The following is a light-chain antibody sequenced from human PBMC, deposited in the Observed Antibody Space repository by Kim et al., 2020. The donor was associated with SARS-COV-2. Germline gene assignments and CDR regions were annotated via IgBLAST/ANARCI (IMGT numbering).Light chain of an antibody. Sequence: AFVGDRVTITCRASQDITNRLAWFQQKPGEAPKSLIYAASNLQSGVPSRFSGSGSETDFTLTISSLQPEDVATYYCQHYNSYPLTFVVGTKVDIK. CDR2: AAS. CDR3: QHYNSYPLT. J-gene: IGKJ4*01. V-gene: IGKV1-16*01. CDR1: QDITNR.